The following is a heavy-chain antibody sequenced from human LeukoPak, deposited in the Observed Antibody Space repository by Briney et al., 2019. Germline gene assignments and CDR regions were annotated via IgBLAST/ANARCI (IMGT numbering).Heavy chain of an antibody. J-gene: IGHJ4*02. Sequence: PSETLSLTCAVYGGSFSGYYWSWIRQPLGKGLEWIGEINHSGSTNYNPSLKSRVTISVDTSKNQFSLKLSSVTAADTAVYYCARTSHFWSGYHDYWGQGTLVTVSS. D-gene: IGHD3-3*02. V-gene: IGHV4-34*01. CDR2: INHSGST. CDR1: GGSFSGYY. CDR3: ARTSHFWSGYHDY.